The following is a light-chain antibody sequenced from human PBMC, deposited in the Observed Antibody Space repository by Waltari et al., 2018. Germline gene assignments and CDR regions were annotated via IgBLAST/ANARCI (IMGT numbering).Light chain of an antibody. Sequence: QSVLTQPPSASGTPGQRVPISCSGSYSNIGRNAVNWYQQLPEAAPKLLIYIDNQRPSGVPDRFSGSKSGTSASLAISGLQSEDEAVYHCATWDDSLNAWVFGGGTKVTVL. J-gene: IGLJ3*02. CDR2: IDN. CDR3: ATWDDSLNAWV. CDR1: YSNIGRNA. V-gene: IGLV1-44*01.